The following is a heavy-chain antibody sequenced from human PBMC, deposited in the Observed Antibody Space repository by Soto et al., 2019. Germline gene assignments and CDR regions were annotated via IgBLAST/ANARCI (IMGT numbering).Heavy chain of an antibody. CDR3: AKDKKDCGGGSCYQYYYCYYMDV. Sequence: QVQLVESGGGVVQPGRSLRLSCAASGFTFSSYGIHWVRQAPGKGLEWVAVISYDGNKKDYADSVKGRFTISRDSSKNTLYLQMNSLRAEDTAVYYCAKDKKDCGGGSCYQYYYCYYMDVWGRGTTVTVSS. CDR2: ISYDGNKK. J-gene: IGHJ6*03. D-gene: IGHD2-15*01. CDR1: GFTFSSYG. V-gene: IGHV3-30*18.